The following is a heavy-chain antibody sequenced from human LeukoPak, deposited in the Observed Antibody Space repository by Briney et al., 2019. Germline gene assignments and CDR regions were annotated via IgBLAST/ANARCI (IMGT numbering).Heavy chain of an antibody. D-gene: IGHD6-19*01. Sequence: PGRSLRLSCAASGFTLSSYGMHWARQAPGKGLEWVAVISYDGSNKYYADSVKGRFTISRDNSKNTLYLQMNSLRAEDTAVYYCGKSIAVAGDDAFDIWGQGTMVTVSS. V-gene: IGHV3-30*18. J-gene: IGHJ3*02. CDR3: GKSIAVAGDDAFDI. CDR2: ISYDGSNK. CDR1: GFTLSSYG.